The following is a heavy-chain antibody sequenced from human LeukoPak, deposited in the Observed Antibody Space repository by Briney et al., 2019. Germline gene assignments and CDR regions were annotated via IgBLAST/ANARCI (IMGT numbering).Heavy chain of an antibody. CDR2: ISAYNGNT. J-gene: IGHJ3*02. CDR1: GYTFTSYG. Sequence: ASVKVSCKASGYTFTSYGISWVRQAPGQGLEWMGWISAYNGNTNYAQKLQGRVTMTTDTSTSTAYMELRSLRSGDTAVYYCARDDPYYYGSGASAFDIWGQGTMVTVSS. CDR3: ARDDPYYYGSGASAFDI. V-gene: IGHV1-18*01. D-gene: IGHD3-10*01.